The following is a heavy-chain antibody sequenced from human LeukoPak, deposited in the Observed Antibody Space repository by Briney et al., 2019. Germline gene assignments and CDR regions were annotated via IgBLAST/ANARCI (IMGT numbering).Heavy chain of an antibody. J-gene: IGHJ5*02. Sequence: ASVKVPCKASGYTFTGYYMHWVRQAPGQGLEWMGWINPNSGGTNYAQKFQGRVTMTRDTSISTAYMELSRLRSDDTAVYYCAGSGSYSSWFDPWGQGTLVTVSS. CDR2: INPNSGGT. CDR3: AGSGSYSSWFDP. D-gene: IGHD1-26*01. CDR1: GYTFTGYY. V-gene: IGHV1-2*02.